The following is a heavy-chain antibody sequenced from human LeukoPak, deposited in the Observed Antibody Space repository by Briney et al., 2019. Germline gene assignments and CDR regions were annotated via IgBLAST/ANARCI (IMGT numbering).Heavy chain of an antibody. D-gene: IGHD3-9*01. Sequence: ASVKVSCKASGYTFNSYYMHWVRQAPGQGLEWMGIINPSGGSTSYAQKFQGRVTMTRDTSTSTVYMELSSLRSEDSAVYYCARDAHYDILTGWFDYWGQGTLVTVSS. V-gene: IGHV1-46*02. CDR1: GYTFNSYY. CDR3: ARDAHYDILTGWFDY. CDR2: INPSGGST. J-gene: IGHJ4*02.